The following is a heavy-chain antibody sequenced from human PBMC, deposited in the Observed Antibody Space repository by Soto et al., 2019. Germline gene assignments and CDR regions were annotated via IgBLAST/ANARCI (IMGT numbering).Heavy chain of an antibody. CDR3: TTVRDVLRSFDWLLLDY. CDR2: IKSKTDGGTT. D-gene: IGHD3-9*01. Sequence: KPGGSLRLSCAASGFTFSNAWMSWVRQAPGKGLEWVGRIKSKTDGGTTDYAAPVKGRFTISRDDSKNTLYLQMNSLKTEDTAVYYCTTVRDVLRSFDWLLLDYWGQGTLVTVSS. J-gene: IGHJ4*02. V-gene: IGHV3-15*01. CDR1: GFTFSNAW.